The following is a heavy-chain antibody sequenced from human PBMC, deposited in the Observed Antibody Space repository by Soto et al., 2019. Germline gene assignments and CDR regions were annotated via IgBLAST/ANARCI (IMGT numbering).Heavy chain of an antibody. CDR2: ISGSGGST. J-gene: IGHJ4*02. Sequence: GGSLRLSCAASGFTFSSYAMSWVRQAPGKGLEWVSAISGSGGSTYYADSVKGRFTISRDNSKNTLYLQMNSLRAEDTAVYYCAKALGYCSGGSCYVGYWGQGTLVTVSS. D-gene: IGHD2-15*01. V-gene: IGHV3-23*01. CDR3: AKALGYCSGGSCYVGY. CDR1: GFTFSSYA.